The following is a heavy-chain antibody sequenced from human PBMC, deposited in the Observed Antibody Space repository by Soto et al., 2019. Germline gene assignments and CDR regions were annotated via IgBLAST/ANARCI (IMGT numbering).Heavy chain of an antibody. CDR2: ISGSGGST. CDR1: GFTFSSYA. J-gene: IGHJ6*02. V-gene: IGHV3-23*01. Sequence: GGSLRLSCAASGFTFSSYAMSWVRQAPGKGLECVSAISGSGGSTYYADSVKGRCTISRDSSKNTLYLQMNSLRAEDTAVYYCAKGLSRNYYYYGLDVWGQGTTVTVSS. CDR3: AKGLSRNYYYYGLDV. D-gene: IGHD3-10*01.